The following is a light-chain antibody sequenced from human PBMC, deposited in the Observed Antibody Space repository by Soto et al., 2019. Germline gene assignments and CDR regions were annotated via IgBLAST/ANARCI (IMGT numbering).Light chain of an antibody. Sequence: LTQSPATLSVSPGESGTLSCRASQSVATNLAWYQQRPGQAPRLLIYGASKRAIGLPARFSGSGSGTDFTLTISRLEPEDFAVYYCQQYGSSGTFGQGTKVDIK. J-gene: IGKJ1*01. V-gene: IGKV3-20*01. CDR3: QQYGSSGT. CDR1: QSVATN. CDR2: GAS.